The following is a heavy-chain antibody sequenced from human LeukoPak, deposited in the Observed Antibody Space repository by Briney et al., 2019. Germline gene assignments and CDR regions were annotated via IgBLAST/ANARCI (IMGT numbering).Heavy chain of an antibody. Sequence: PGRSLRLSCPASGFTFSSYAMHWVRQAPGKGLEWVAFISYDGSNKYYADSVKGRFTISRDNSTYTRYLQMHSLRAEDTAVYYCAKPPYSSSWFPFDYWGQGTLVTVSS. D-gene: IGHD6-13*01. CDR1: GFTFSSYA. J-gene: IGHJ4*02. V-gene: IGHV3-30-3*02. CDR2: ISYDGSNK. CDR3: AKPPYSSSWFPFDY.